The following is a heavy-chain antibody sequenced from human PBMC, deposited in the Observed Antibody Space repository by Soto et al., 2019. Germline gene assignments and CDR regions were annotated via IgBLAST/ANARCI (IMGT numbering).Heavy chain of an antibody. J-gene: IGHJ4*02. Sequence: EVQLVESGGGLVQPGGSLRLSCAASGFTFSNYWVHWVRQAPGKGLMWVSRINSDGTTINYADSVEGRFTISRDNAKNALFLQMNSLRVEDTAVYYCARDGWYRFDYWGQGTLVTVSS. CDR3: ARDGWYRFDY. CDR1: GFTFSNYW. V-gene: IGHV3-74*01. D-gene: IGHD6-19*01. CDR2: INSDGTTI.